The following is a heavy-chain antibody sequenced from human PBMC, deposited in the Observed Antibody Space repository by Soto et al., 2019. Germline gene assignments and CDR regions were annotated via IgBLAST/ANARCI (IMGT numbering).Heavy chain of an antibody. Sequence: QVQLVESGGGVVQPVRSLRLSCAASGFTFSSYGMHWVRKAPGKGLEWVAVISYDGSNKYYADSVKGRFTISRDNSKNTLYLQMNSLRAEDTAVYYCAKVGIAARLAIDSWGQRTLVTVSS. J-gene: IGHJ4*02. V-gene: IGHV3-30*18. CDR1: GFTFSSYG. CDR3: AKVGIAARLAIDS. D-gene: IGHD6-6*01. CDR2: ISYDGSNK.